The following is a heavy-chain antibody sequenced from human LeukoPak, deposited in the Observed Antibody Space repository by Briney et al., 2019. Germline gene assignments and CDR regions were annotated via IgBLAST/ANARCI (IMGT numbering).Heavy chain of an antibody. V-gene: IGHV3-30-3*01. D-gene: IGHD2-15*01. J-gene: IGHJ4*02. CDR3: AKRSGLGGGWALDLDY. CDR1: GFTFSGYA. CDR2: ISYDGSKK. Sequence: QPGGSLRLSCAASGFTFSGYAMHWVRQAPAKGLEWVAVISYDGSKKYYADSVKGRFTISRDNSKNTVYLQMNTLRAEDTAVYHCAKRSGLGGGWALDLDYWGQGTLVTVSS.